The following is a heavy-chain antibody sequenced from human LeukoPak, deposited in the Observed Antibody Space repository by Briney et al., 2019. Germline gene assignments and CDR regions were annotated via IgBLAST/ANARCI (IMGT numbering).Heavy chain of an antibody. D-gene: IGHD4-17*01. Sequence: GGSLRLSCAASGFTFSSYSMNWVRQAPGKGLEWVSSISSSSSYIYYADSVKGRFTISRDNAKNSLYLQMNSLRAEDTAVYYCARAWSSTVTIPPNDYWGQGTLVTVSS. V-gene: IGHV3-21*01. CDR1: GFTFSSYS. CDR2: ISSSSSYI. J-gene: IGHJ4*02. CDR3: ARAWSSTVTIPPNDY.